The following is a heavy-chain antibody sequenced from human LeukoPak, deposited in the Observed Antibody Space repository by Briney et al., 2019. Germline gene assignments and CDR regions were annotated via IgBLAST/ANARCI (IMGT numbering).Heavy chain of an antibody. CDR3: ARDYDSSGYYFSGADY. D-gene: IGHD3-22*01. V-gene: IGHV4-61*02. J-gene: IGHJ4*02. CDR2: IYTSGST. Sequence: SETLSLTCTVSGGSISSSSYYWSWIRQPAGKGLEWIGRIYTSGSTNYNPSLKSRVTMSVDTSKNQFSLKLSSVTAADTAVYYCARDYDSSGYYFSGADYWGQGTLVTVSS. CDR1: GGSISSSSYY.